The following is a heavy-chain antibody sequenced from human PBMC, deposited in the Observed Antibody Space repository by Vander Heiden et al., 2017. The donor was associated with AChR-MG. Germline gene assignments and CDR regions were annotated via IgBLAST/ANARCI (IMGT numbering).Heavy chain of an antibody. J-gene: IGHJ4*02. D-gene: IGHD6-19*01. CDR1: GGTFTNYA. CDR3: ATATSHLVYSSGYYPFDY. CDR2: VIPLLGMA. V-gene: IGHV1-69*04. Sequence: QVQLVQSGAEVKKPGSSVKVSCQTSGGTFTNYAIHWVRQAPGQGLEWMGRVIPLLGMAFYAQKFQDTVTISADKSTSTAYMELSSLRSDDTAVYYCATATSHLVYSSGYYPFDYWGQGTLVTVSS.